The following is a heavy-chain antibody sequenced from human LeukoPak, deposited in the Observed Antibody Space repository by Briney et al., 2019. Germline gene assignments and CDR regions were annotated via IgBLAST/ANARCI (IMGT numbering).Heavy chain of an antibody. Sequence: GSLRLSCAASGFTVSSYYMSWVRQAPGKGLEWVAVIYSGGSTYYADSVKGRFTIFRDNSKNTLYLQMNSLRAEDTAVYYCARGAQTYGDYPFDPWGQGALVTVSS. CDR2: IYSGGST. CDR1: GFTVSSYY. D-gene: IGHD4-17*01. V-gene: IGHV3-53*01. J-gene: IGHJ5*02. CDR3: ARGAQTYGDYPFDP.